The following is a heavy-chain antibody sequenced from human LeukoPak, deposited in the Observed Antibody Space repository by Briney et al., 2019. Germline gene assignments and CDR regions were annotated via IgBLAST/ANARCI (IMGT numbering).Heavy chain of an antibody. D-gene: IGHD6-19*01. J-gene: IGHJ6*02. CDR2: INPSGGST. CDR1: GYTFTSYY. V-gene: IGHV1-46*01. CDR3: ARGGSGWPLGYYYYYGMDV. Sequence: ASVKVSCKASGYTFTSYYMHWVRQAPGQGLEWMGIINPSGGSTSYAQKFQGRVTMTRDTSTSTVYMELSSLRSEDTAVYYCARGGSGWPLGYYYYYGMDVWGQGTTVTVSS.